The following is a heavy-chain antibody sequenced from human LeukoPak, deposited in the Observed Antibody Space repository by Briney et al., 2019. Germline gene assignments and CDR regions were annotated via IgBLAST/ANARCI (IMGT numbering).Heavy chain of an antibody. J-gene: IGHJ4*02. CDR2: ISSSSSYI. D-gene: IGHD4-17*01. Sequence: GGSLRLSCAASGFTFSSYSMNWVRQAPGKGLEWVSSISSSSSYIYYADSVKGRFTISRDNAKNSLYLQMNSLRAEDTAVYYCARDPSFYGGYARYFDYWGQGTLVTVSS. V-gene: IGHV3-21*01. CDR1: GFTFSSYS. CDR3: ARDPSFYGGYARYFDY.